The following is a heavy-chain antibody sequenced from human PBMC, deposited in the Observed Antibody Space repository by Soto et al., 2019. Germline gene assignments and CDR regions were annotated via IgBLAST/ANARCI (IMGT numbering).Heavy chain of an antibody. Sequence: PGGSLRLSCAASGFTFSSYGMHWVRQAPGKGLEWVAVIWYDGGNKYYADSVKGRFTISRDNSKNTLYLQMNSLRAEDTAVYYCARDHSGYSYGSHYGMDVWGQGTTVTVSS. V-gene: IGHV3-33*01. CDR2: IWYDGGNK. CDR3: ARDHSGYSYGSHYGMDV. CDR1: GFTFSSYG. D-gene: IGHD5-18*01. J-gene: IGHJ6*02.